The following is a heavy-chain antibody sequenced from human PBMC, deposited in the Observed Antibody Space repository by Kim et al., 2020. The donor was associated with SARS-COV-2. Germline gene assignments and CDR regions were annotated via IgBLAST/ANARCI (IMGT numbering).Heavy chain of an antibody. J-gene: IGHJ3*02. CDR3: AKGDPSTYCSGGSCYPGAAFDI. D-gene: IGHD2-15*01. CDR2: ISYDGSNK. CDR1: GFTFSSYG. Sequence: GGSLRLSCAASGFTFSSYGMHWVRQAPGKGLEWVAVISYDGSNKYYADSVKGRFTISRDNSKNTLYLQMNSLRAEDTAVYYCAKGDPSTYCSGGSCYPGAAFDIWGQGTMVTVSS. V-gene: IGHV3-30*18.